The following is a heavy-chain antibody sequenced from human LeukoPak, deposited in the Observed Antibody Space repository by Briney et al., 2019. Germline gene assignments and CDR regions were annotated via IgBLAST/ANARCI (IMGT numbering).Heavy chain of an antibody. CDR3: AKTLPIWTTTPPFDY. J-gene: IGHJ4*02. CDR2: ISGSGGST. CDR1: GFTFSSYA. V-gene: IGHV3-23*01. D-gene: IGHD3/OR15-3a*01. Sequence: GGSLRLSCAASGFTFSSYAMSWVRQAPGKGLEWVSAISGSGGSTYYADSVKGRFTISRDNSKNTLYLQMNSLRAEDTAVHYCAKTLPIWTTTPPFDYWGQGTLVTVSS.